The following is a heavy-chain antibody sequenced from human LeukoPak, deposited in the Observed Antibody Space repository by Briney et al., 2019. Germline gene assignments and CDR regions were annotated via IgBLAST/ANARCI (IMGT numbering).Heavy chain of an antibody. D-gene: IGHD1-26*01. CDR1: GGSISSYY. Sequence: TPSETLSLTCTVSGGSISSYYWSWIRQPPGKGLEWIGRIYTSGSTNYNPSLKSRVAMSVDTSKTQFSLKLSSVTAADTAVYYCARAPLSGSYGFDYWGQGTLVTVSS. CDR2: IYTSGST. V-gene: IGHV4-4*07. CDR3: ARAPLSGSYGFDY. J-gene: IGHJ4*02.